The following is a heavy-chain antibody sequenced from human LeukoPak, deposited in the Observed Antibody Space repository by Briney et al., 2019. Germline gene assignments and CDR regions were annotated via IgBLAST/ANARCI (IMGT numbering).Heavy chain of an antibody. CDR1: GFTFSSYA. Sequence: GGSLRLSCAASGFTFSSYAMSWVRQAPGKGLEWVSAISGSGGSTYFADSVKGRFTISRDNSKNTLYLQMNSLRAEDTAVYYCAKSSSPYYDFWSGYSNFDYWGQGTLVTVSS. CDR3: AKSSSPYYDFWSGYSNFDY. V-gene: IGHV3-23*01. D-gene: IGHD3-3*01. CDR2: ISGSGGST. J-gene: IGHJ4*02.